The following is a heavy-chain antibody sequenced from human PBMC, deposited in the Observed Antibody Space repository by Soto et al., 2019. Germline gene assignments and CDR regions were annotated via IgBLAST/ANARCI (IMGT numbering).Heavy chain of an antibody. Sequence: ASVKVSCKASGYTFTSYGISWVRQAPGQGLEWMGWISAYNGNTNYAQKLQGRVTMTTDTSTSTAYMELSSLRSDDTAVYYCARYRLDRMGQLVRDYHYVMDFWGQGTTVIVSS. J-gene: IGHJ6*02. CDR3: ARYRLDRMGQLVRDYHYVMDF. V-gene: IGHV1-18*01. CDR1: GYTFTSYG. D-gene: IGHD6-13*01. CDR2: ISAYNGNT.